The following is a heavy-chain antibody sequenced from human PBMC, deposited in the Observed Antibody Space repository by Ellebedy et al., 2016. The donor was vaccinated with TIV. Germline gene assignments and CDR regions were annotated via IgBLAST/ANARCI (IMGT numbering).Heavy chain of an antibody. CDR1: GFTVSSNF. Sequence: PGGSLRLSCAASGFTVSSNFMTWVRQAPGKGLEWVSVIYGGGPLRYADSVKGRFTISRDNSKNTVDLQMNSLRAEDTDVYYWARPTVPATICGACGMDVWGQGTTVIVSS. CDR3: ARPTVPATICGACGMDV. D-gene: IGHD2-2*01. V-gene: IGHV3-53*01. J-gene: IGHJ6*02. CDR2: IYGGGPL.